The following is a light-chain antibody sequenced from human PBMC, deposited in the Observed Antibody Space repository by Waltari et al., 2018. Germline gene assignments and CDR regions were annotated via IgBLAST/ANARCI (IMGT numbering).Light chain of an antibody. J-gene: IGKJ3*01. V-gene: IGKV3-15*01. Sequence: EIVMTQSPATLSVSPGERATLSCRASQRVSSNFAWYQQKPGQAPRLLIFGASTRATGIPARFSGSGSGTEFILTISSMQSEDFAVYYCQQYNNWPLFTFGPGTKVDIK. CDR1: QRVSSN. CDR2: GAS. CDR3: QQYNNWPLFT.